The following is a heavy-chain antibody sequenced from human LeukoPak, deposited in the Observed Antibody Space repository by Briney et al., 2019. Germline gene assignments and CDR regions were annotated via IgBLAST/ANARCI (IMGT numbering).Heavy chain of an antibody. CDR2: IYYSGTT. CDR3: ARQRGYCSGGSCYRTPHFDY. V-gene: IGHV4-39*01. CDR1: GGSISSSTYY. J-gene: IGHJ4*02. Sequence: SETLSLTCTVSGGSISSSTYYWGWIRQPPGKGLEWIGSIYYSGTTYYNPSLKSRVTISVDTSKNQFSLELSSVTAADTAVYYCARQRGYCSGGSCYRTPHFDYWGQGTLVTVSS. D-gene: IGHD2-15*01.